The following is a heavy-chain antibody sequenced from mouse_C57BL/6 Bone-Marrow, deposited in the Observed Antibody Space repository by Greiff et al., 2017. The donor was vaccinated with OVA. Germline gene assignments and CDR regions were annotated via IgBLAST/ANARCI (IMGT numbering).Heavy chain of an antibody. Sequence: VKLMESGPGLVAPSQSLSITCTVSGFSLTSYALSWVRQPTGKGLEWLGVIWNGGGTNYNSALKSRLSISKDNSKSQVFLKMNSLQTDDTARYYCARIYYGNYGLYFDVWGTGTTVTVSS. D-gene: IGHD2-1*01. V-gene: IGHV2-9-1*01. J-gene: IGHJ1*03. CDR2: IWNGGGT. CDR1: GFSLTSYA. CDR3: ARIYYGNYGLYFDV.